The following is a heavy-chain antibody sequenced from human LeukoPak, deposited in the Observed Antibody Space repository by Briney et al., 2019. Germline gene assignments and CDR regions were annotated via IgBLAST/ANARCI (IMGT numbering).Heavy chain of an antibody. D-gene: IGHD3-16*01. CDR3: AKDLKTLWGSSPYDAFDI. J-gene: IGHJ3*02. Sequence: GGSLRLSCAASGFTFSSYGMHWVRQAPGKGLEWVAFIRYDGSNKYYADSVKGRFTISRDNSKNTLYLQMNSLRAEDTAVYYCAKDLKTLWGSSPYDAFDIWGQGTMVTVSS. CDR2: IRYDGSNK. CDR1: GFTFSSYG. V-gene: IGHV3-30*02.